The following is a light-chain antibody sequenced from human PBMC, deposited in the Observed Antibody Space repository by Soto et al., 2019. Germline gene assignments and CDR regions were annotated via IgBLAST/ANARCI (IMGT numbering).Light chain of an antibody. CDR2: GAS. Sequence: EIVMTQSPATLSVSPGERATLSCRASQSVSSNFAWYQQKPGQAPRLLIYGASTGATGIPARFSGSGSGTEFTLTISSLQSEDFAGYYCQQYNNWPPLTFGGGTKVEIK. CDR1: QSVSSN. J-gene: IGKJ4*01. CDR3: QQYNNWPPLT. V-gene: IGKV3-15*01.